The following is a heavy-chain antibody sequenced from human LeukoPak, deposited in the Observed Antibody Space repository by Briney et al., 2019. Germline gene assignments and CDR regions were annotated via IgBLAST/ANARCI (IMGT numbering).Heavy chain of an antibody. V-gene: IGHV1-69*13. CDR2: IIPIFGTA. D-gene: IGHD3-3*01. CDR3: ARGMTPPEYYDFWSGYYTWYGMDV. Sequence: ASVKVSCKASGGTFSSYAISWVRQAPGQGLEWMGGIIPIFGTANYAQKFQGRVTITADESTSTAYMELSSLRSEDTAVYYCARGMTPPEYYDFWSGYYTWYGMDVWGQGTTVTVSS. J-gene: IGHJ6*02. CDR1: GGTFSSYA.